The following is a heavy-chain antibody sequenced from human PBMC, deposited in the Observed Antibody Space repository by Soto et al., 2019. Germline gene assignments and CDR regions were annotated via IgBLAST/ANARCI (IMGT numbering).Heavy chain of an antibody. CDR1: GFTFSSYS. D-gene: IGHD4-17*01. V-gene: IGHV3-48*01. CDR2: ISSSSSTI. Sequence: GGSLRLSCAASGFTFSSYSMNWVRQAPGKGLEWVSYISSSSSTIYYADSVKGRFTISRDNAKNSLYLQMNSLRAEDTAVYYCAREGSGGDYVVYYYYYMDVWGKGTTVTVSS. J-gene: IGHJ6*03. CDR3: AREGSGGDYVVYYYYYMDV.